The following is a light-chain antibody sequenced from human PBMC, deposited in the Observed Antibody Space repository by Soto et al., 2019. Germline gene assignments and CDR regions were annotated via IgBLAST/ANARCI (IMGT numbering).Light chain of an antibody. Sequence: EIVLTQSPGTLSLSPGERATLSCRASQSVSSNKLAWYQQKPGQAPRLLIYAASSRATGIPDRFSGSGSGTDFTLTISRLEPEDFAVYYCQQYGSSPPTFGQGTKVDI. CDR3: QQYGSSPPT. J-gene: IGKJ1*01. V-gene: IGKV3-20*01. CDR2: AAS. CDR1: QSVSSNK.